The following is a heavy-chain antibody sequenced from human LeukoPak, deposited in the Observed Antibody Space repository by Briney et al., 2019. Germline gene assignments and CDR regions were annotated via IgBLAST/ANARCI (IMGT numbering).Heavy chain of an antibody. CDR1: GYTFTSYD. J-gene: IGHJ4*02. CDR2: MNPHSGNT. D-gene: IGHD1-26*01. V-gene: IGHV1-8*01. CDR3: ARGRLGALDY. Sequence: ASVKVSCKASGYTFTSYDINWVQQAPGQGLEWMGWMNPHSGNTGYAQKFQGRVTMTRNTSISTAYMELSSLRSEDTAVYYCARGRLGALDYWGQGTLVTVSS.